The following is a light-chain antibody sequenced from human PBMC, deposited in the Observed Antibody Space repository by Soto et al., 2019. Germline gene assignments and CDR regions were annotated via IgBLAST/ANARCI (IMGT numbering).Light chain of an antibody. CDR1: QSVSSSY. J-gene: IGKJ5*01. Sequence: EIVLTQCPCTLSLSPGERATLSCRASQSVSSSYLAWYQQKPGQAPRLLIYGASSRAIGIPDRFSGSGSGTDFTLTISRLEPEDFAVYYRQQYRSSPITFGQGTRLEIK. CDR2: GAS. CDR3: QQYRSSPIT. V-gene: IGKV3-20*01.